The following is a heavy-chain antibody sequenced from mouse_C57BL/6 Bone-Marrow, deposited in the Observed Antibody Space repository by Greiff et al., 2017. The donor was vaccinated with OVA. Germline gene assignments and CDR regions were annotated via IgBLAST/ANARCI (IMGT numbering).Heavy chain of an antibody. J-gene: IGHJ3*01. CDR2: ISSGSSTI. CDR3: AREGWLLPFAY. V-gene: IGHV5-17*01. D-gene: IGHD2-3*01. CDR1: GFTFSDYG. Sequence: DVHLVESGGGLVKPGGSLKLSCAASGFTFSDYGMHWVRQAPEKGLEWVAYISSGSSTIYYADTVKGRFTISRDNAKNTLFLQMNSLRSEDTAMYYCAREGWLLPFAYWGQGTLVTVSA.